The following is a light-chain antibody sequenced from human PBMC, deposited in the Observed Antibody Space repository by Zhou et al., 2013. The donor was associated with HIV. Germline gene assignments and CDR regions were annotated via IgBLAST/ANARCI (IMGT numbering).Light chain of an antibody. CDR2: AAS. CDR1: QSISSY. CDR3: QQSYNIPFT. V-gene: IGKV1-39*01. Sequence: DIQMTQSPSSLSASVGDRVTITCRASQSISSYLNWYQQKPGKAPKLLIYAASSLQSGVPSRFSGSGSGAEFTLTITDLQPEDFGTYFCQQSYNIPFTFGPGTKVDVK. J-gene: IGKJ3*01.